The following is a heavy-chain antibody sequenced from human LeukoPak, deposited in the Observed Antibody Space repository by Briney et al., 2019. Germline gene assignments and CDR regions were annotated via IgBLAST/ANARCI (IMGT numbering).Heavy chain of an antibody. CDR2: ISSSSSYI. V-gene: IGHV3-21*01. J-gene: IGHJ4*02. D-gene: IGHD5-24*01. CDR1: GFTFSSYS. Sequence: GGSLRLSCAASGFTFSSYSMNWVRQAPGKGLEWVSSISSSSSYIYYADSVKGRFTIHRDNDKKSLYLQMNSLRAEDTAVYYCARDGRGWLPDYWGQGTLVTVSS. CDR3: ARDGRGWLPDY.